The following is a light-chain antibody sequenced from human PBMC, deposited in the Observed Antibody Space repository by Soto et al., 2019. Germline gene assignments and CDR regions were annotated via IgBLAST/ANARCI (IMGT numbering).Light chain of an antibody. V-gene: IGLV1-44*01. CDR1: SSNIGSNT. J-gene: IGLJ2*01. Sequence: QSVLTQPPSASVTPGQRVTISCSGSSSNIGSNTVNSYQQLPGTAPKLLIYSNNQRPSGVPDRFSGSKSGTSASLAISGLQSEDEADYYCAAWDDSLNGVVFGGGTKLTFL. CDR3: AAWDDSLNGVV. CDR2: SNN.